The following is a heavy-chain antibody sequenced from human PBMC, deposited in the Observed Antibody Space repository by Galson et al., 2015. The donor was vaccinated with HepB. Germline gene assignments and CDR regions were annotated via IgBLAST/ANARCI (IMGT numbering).Heavy chain of an antibody. CDR2: ISSNGGST. V-gene: IGHV3-64*01. CDR3: ARVLRQQLVHDAFDI. D-gene: IGHD6-13*01. CDR1: GFTFSSCA. Sequence: SLRLSCAASGFTFSSCAMHWVRQAPGKGLEYVSAISSNGGSTYYANSVKGRFTISRDNSKNTLYLQMGSLRAEDMAVYYCARVLRQQLVHDAFDIWGQGTMVTVSS. J-gene: IGHJ3*02.